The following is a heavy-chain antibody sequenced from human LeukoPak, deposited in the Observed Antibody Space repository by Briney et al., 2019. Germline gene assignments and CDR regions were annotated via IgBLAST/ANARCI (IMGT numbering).Heavy chain of an antibody. V-gene: IGHV4-59*01. J-gene: IGHJ3*02. CDR3: ARGPYSYDSSGAFDI. D-gene: IGHD3-22*01. Sequence: SETLSLTCTVSGGSISNYYWSWIRQPPGKGLEWIGYIYYSGSTNYNPSLKSRVTISVDTSKNQFSLKVNSVTAADTAVYYCARGPYSYDSSGAFDIWGQGTMVTVSS. CDR2: IYYSGST. CDR1: GGSISNYY.